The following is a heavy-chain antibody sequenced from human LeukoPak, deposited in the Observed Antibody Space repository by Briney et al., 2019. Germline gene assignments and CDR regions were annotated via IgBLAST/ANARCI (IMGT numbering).Heavy chain of an antibody. CDR1: GGSISSYY. CDR3: ARDGPIAGRSVSLHNDYYYMDV. CDR2: IYYSGST. V-gene: IGHV4-59*01. J-gene: IGHJ6*03. Sequence: SETLSLTCTVSGGSISSYYWSWIRQPPGKGLEWIGDIYYSGSTNYNPSLKSRVTILVHTSKNQFSLKLSSVTAADTAVYYCARDGPIAGRSVSLHNDYYYMDVWGNGTTVTVSS. D-gene: IGHD6-6*01.